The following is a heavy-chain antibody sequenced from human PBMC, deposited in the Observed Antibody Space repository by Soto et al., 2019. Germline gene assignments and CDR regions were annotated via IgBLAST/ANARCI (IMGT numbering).Heavy chain of an antibody. CDR2: ISYGGGTT. Sequence: GGSLRLSCAASGFTFSSYAMSWVRQAPGKGLEWVSAISYGGGTTYYADSVKGRFTISRDNSKNTLYLQMNSLRAEDTAVYYCAKNPGYYYDSTGYNFDYWGKGTLVTVSS. J-gene: IGHJ4*02. CDR3: AKNPGYYYDSTGYNFDY. D-gene: IGHD3-22*01. V-gene: IGHV3-23*01. CDR1: GFTFSSYA.